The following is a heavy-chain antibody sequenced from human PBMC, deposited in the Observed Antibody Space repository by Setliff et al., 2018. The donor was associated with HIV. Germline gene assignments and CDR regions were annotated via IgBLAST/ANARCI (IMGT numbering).Heavy chain of an antibody. J-gene: IGHJ3*02. CDR3: ARSRDIVVVPAAPRGAFDI. D-gene: IGHD2-2*01. V-gene: IGHV1-69*13. CDR2: IIPIFGTA. CDR1: GGTFSSYA. Sequence: SVKVSCKASGGTFSSYAISWVRQAPGQGLEWMGGIIPIFGTANYAQKFQGRVMITADESTSTAYMELSSLRSEDTAVYYCARSRDIVVVPAAPRGAFDIWGQGTMVTVSS.